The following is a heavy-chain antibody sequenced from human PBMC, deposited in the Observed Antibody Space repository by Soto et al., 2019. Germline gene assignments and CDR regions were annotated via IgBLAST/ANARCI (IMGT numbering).Heavy chain of an antibody. Sequence: GKGLKWVGRIKSKTDGGTTDYAAPVKGRFTISSDDSKNTLYLQMNSLKNEDTAVYYCTTAPYGIIRVDCWGQRTVVPVSS. J-gene: IGHJ4*02. CDR3: TTAPYGIIRVDC. V-gene: IGHV3-15*01. CDR2: IKSKTDGGTT. D-gene: IGHD3-10*01.